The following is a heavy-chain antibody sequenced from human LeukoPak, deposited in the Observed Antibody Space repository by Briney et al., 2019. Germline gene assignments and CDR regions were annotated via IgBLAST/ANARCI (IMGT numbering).Heavy chain of an antibody. Sequence: PGGSLRLSCAASGFTVSSNYMSWVRQAPGKGLEWVSVIYSGGSTYYADSVKGRFTISRDNSKNTLYLQMNSLRAEDTAVYYCVTQQRGAFDIWGQGTMVTVSS. J-gene: IGHJ3*02. V-gene: IGHV3-66*01. D-gene: IGHD6-13*01. CDR3: VTQQRGAFDI. CDR2: IYSGGST. CDR1: GFTVSSNY.